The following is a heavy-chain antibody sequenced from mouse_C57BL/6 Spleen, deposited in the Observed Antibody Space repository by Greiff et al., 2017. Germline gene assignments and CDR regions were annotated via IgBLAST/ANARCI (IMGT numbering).Heavy chain of an antibody. J-gene: IGHJ2*01. Sequence: QVHVKQSGAELVRPGASVTLSCKASGYTFTDYEMHWVKQTPVHGLEWIGAIDPETGGTAYNQKFKGKALLTADKSSSTSYMELRSLTSEDSAVYYCTKRDYKGYFDYWGQGTTLTVSS. V-gene: IGHV1-15*01. CDR3: TKRDYKGYFDY. D-gene: IGHD2-12*01. CDR2: IDPETGGT. CDR1: GYTFTDYE.